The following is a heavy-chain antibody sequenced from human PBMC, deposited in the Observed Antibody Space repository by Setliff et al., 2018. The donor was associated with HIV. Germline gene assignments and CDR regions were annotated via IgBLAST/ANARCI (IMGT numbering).Heavy chain of an antibody. D-gene: IGHD2-15*01. CDR3: ALSEYCSGGSCSRKNWFAL. V-gene: IGHV1-8*02. Sequence: GASVKVSCKTSGYTFTNYDINWVRQATGQGLELMGWMNPNTGKTVYAQKFQGRVTMTRDTSTSTVYTELSSLTSEDTALYYCALSEYCSGGSCSRKNWFALWGQGTLVTAPQ. J-gene: IGHJ5*02. CDR1: GYTFTNYD. CDR2: MNPNTGKT.